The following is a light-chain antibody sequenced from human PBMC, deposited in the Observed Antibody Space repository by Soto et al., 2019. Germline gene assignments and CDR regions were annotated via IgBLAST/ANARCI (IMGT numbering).Light chain of an antibody. V-gene: IGKV2-28*01. J-gene: IGKJ1*01. CDR3: MQGLQSPGT. CDR1: ESLLYSNGYNY. Sequence: MTQSPSSLSASVGDRVTISCRSSESLLYSNGYNYLDWYLQRPGQSPQLLISLGSNRASGVPDRFSGSGSGTDFTLKISRVEAEDVGVYYCMQGLQSPGTFGQGTKVDIK. CDR2: LGS.